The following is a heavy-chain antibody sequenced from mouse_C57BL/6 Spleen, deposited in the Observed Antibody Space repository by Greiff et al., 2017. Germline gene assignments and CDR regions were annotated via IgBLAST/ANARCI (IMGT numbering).Heavy chain of an antibody. D-gene: IGHD2-4*01. CDR3: ARDDDAYAMDY. CDR2: SLPGRGST. V-gene: IGHV1-9*01. CDR1: GYTFTGYW. Sequence: VHLVESGAELMKPGASVKLSCKAPGYTFTGYWIAWVKQRPGHGLEWIGESLPGRGSTNYHEKFKGKATFTADTSYNTAYMQLSSLTTEDSAIYYFARDDDAYAMDYWGQGTSGTVSS. J-gene: IGHJ4*01.